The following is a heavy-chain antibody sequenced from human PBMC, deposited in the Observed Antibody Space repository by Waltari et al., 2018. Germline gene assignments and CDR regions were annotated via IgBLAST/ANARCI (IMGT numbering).Heavy chain of an antibody. V-gene: IGHV3-7*01. CDR3: ARDHSVVAAGRLVIY. D-gene: IGHD6-13*01. Sequence: EVQLVESGGGLVQPGGSLTLSCAASAFTFWGCWMSWSRQAPGKGLEWVANIKQDGSQKYYVDSVKGRFTISRDNAKNSLHLQMNSLRDEDTAIYYCARDHSVVAAGRLVIYWGQGTLVTVSS. CDR2: IKQDGSQK. J-gene: IGHJ4*02. CDR1: AFTFWGCW.